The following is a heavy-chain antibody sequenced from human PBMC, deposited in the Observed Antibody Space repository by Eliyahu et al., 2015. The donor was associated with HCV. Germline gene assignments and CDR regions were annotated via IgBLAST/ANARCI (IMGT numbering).Heavy chain of an antibody. CDR1: GGSXXTYS. Sequence: QVQLQESGPGLVKPSETLSLTCTVSGGSXXTYSWXWVRQPPGKGLEWIGYIHCSGSAYYHPSLKXRXTISVDTXKXQFSLNLTSVTAADTAVYYCASGGGGIAVAGTGGWFDPWGQGTLVTVSS. J-gene: IGHJ5*02. CDR2: IHCSGSA. D-gene: IGHD6-19*01. V-gene: IGHV4-59*01. CDR3: ASGGGGIAVAGTGGWFDP.